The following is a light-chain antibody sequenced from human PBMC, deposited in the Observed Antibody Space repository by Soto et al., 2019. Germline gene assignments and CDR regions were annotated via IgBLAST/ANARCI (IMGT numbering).Light chain of an antibody. Sequence: EIVLTQSPGILSLSPGERATLSCRASQSVSNDFLAWYQQKPGQAPRLLIYGASSRATGIPDRFSGIGSGAVFTLTIAGLEPEDFAVYYCQQYDTSPPITFGQGTLLEIK. CDR3: QQYDTSPPIT. J-gene: IGKJ5*01. CDR2: GAS. CDR1: QSVSNDF. V-gene: IGKV3-20*01.